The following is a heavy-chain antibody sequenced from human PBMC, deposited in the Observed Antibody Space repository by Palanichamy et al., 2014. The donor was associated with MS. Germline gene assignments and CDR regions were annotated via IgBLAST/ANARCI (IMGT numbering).Heavy chain of an antibody. V-gene: IGHV5-51*01. CDR2: IFPADSGA. J-gene: IGHJ4*02. CDR3: ARPGYSSFGFDS. CDR1: GYTFSTNW. D-gene: IGHD4-11*01. Sequence: EVQLVQSGAEVKKPGESLKISCEASGYTFSTNWIAWVRQMPGKGLECVGIIFPADSGARYSPSFQGQVTISADKSINTAYLQWNSLKASDTAMYYCARPGYSSFGFDSWGQGTLVTVS.